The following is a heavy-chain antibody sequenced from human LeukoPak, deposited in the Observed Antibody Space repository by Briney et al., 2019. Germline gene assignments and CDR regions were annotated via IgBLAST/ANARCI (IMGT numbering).Heavy chain of an antibody. CDR3: IGSGGWPGY. CDR1: GFTVSSNY. CDR2: IASDGST. V-gene: IGHV3-74*01. Sequence: PGGSLRLSCAASGFTVSSNYMSWVHQAPGKGLVWVSRIASDGSTVYADSVKGRFTISRDNAKDTVYLQMNSLRVEDTAVYYCIGSGGWPGYWGQGTLVTVSS. D-gene: IGHD1-26*01. J-gene: IGHJ4*02.